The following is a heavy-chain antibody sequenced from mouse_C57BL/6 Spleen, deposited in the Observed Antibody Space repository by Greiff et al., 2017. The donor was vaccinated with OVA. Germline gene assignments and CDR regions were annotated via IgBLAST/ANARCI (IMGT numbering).Heavy chain of an antibody. CDR3: ARREAQGYAMDY. J-gene: IGHJ4*01. Sequence: QVQLQQPGAELVKPGASVKLSCKASGYTFTSYWMQWVKQRPGQGLEWIGEIDPSDSYTKSNQKFKGKATLTVDTSSSTAYMQLSSLTSEDSAVYYCARREAQGYAMDYWGQGTSVTVSS. CDR2: IDPSDSYT. V-gene: IGHV1-50*01. CDR1: GYTFTSYW.